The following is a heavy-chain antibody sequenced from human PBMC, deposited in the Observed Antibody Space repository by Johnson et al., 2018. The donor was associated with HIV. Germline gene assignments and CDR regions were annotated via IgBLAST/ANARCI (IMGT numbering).Heavy chain of an antibody. CDR3: ARGATIQPGTFDI. V-gene: IGHV3-7*03. J-gene: IGHJ3*02. Sequence: VQLVESGGGLVQPGGSLRLSCAASGFTFSDYWMSWVRQAPGKGLEWVANIKQDGREKYYVASVKGRFTISRDNAENSLSLQMSTLRADDTAVYYCARGATIQPGTFDIWGQGTMVTVSS. CDR1: GFTFSDYW. CDR2: IKQDGREK. D-gene: IGHD5-18*01.